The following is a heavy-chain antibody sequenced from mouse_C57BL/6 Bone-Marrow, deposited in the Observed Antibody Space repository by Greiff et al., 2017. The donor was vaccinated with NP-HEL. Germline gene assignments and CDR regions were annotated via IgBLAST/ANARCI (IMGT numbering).Heavy chain of an antibody. J-gene: IGHJ3*01. CDR2: IDPSDSYT. Sequence: VKLQQPGAELVMPGASVKLSCKASGYTFTSYWMHWVKQRPGQGLEWIGEIDPSDSYTNYNQKFKGKSTLTVDKSSSTAYMQLRSLTSEDSAVYYCARDYGSSYRFAYWGQGTLVTVSA. D-gene: IGHD1-1*01. CDR3: ARDYGSSYRFAY. V-gene: IGHV1-69*01. CDR1: GYTFTSYW.